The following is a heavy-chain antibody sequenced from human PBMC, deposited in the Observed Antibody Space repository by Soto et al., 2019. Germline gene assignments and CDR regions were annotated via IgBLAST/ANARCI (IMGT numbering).Heavy chain of an antibody. D-gene: IGHD3-10*01. CDR2: IYYSGST. Sequence: PSETLSLTCTVSGGSISSGGYYWSWVRQHPGKGLEWIGYIYYSGSTYYNPSLKSRVTISVDTSKNQFSLKLSSVTAADTAAYYCARAVGGSGSYYNTYYYYYGMDVWGQGTTVTVSS. CDR3: ARAVGGSGSYYNTYYYYYGMDV. J-gene: IGHJ6*02. V-gene: IGHV4-31*03. CDR1: GGSISSGGYY.